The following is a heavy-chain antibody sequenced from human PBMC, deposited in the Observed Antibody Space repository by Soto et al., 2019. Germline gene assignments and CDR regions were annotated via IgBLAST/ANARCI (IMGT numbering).Heavy chain of an antibody. CDR3: ARGGIMVRGKPATWYFDL. J-gene: IGHJ2*01. CDR2: IIPIFGTA. V-gene: IGHV1-69*01. CDR1: GGTFRSYS. Sequence: QVQLVPSGAGVKKPGSSGKVSCKASGGTFRSYSISWVRQAPGQGLEWMGGIIPIFGTANYAQKFQGRVTITADESTSTAYMGLSSLRSEDTAVYYCARGGIMVRGKPATWYFDLWGRGTLVTVSS. D-gene: IGHD3-10*01.